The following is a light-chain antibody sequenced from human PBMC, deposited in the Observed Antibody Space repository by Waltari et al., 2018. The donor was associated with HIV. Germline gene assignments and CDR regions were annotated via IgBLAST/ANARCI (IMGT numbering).Light chain of an antibody. V-gene: IGLV8-61*01. CDR3: VLYMGSGIWV. CDR2: STN. Sequence: QTVVTQEPSFSVSPGGTVTLTCGLNSGAVPTSYPPSLYQQTPVQAPRTLSQSTNTRSPGVPDRFSGSILGNKAALTITGAQADDESDYYCVLYMGSGIWVFGGGTKVTVL. J-gene: IGLJ3*02. CDR1: SGAVPTSYP.